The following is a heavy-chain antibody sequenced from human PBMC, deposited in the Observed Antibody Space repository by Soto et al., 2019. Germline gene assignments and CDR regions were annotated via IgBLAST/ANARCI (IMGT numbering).Heavy chain of an antibody. J-gene: IGHJ6*03. CDR1: GFTFSSYA. Sequence: GGSLRLSCAASGFTFSSYAMSWVRQAPGKGLEWVSAISGSGGSTYYADTVKGRFTIARDNSKNTLYLQMNSLGAEDTAVYYCAKEGEPNYYCYYIDVWGKGTTVTVSS. CDR2: ISGSGGST. V-gene: IGHV3-23*01. CDR3: AKEGEPNYYCYYIDV. D-gene: IGHD1-26*01.